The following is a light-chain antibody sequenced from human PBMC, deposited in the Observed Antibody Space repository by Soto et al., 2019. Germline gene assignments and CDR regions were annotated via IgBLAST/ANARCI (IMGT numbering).Light chain of an antibody. CDR2: GAS. V-gene: IGKV3-20*01. Sequence: ETVLTQSPGTLSLSPGERVTLSCRASQSVCSRCLAWYQQKPGQSPRLLIYGASSRATGIPDRFSGSRSGTDFTLTISRLEPEDFAVYYCQHYGTTPWTFGQGTKVGIK. J-gene: IGKJ1*01. CDR1: QSVCSRC. CDR3: QHYGTTPWT.